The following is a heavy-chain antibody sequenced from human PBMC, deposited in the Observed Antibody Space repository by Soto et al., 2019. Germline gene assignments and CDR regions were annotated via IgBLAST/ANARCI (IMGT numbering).Heavy chain of an antibody. CDR3: ARLGVGCRGASGQNYYSYGLDV. CDR2: IDPGDSDT. V-gene: IGHV5-51*01. Sequence: PGESLKISCKGSGYTFSSYWIAWVRQMAGKVLEWVGIIDPGDSDTRYSPSFQGQVTISADKSLRTAYLQWSSLRASDSGMYYCARLGVGCRGASGQNYYSYGLDVWGQGXMVTVCS. CDR1: GYTFSSYW. D-gene: IGHD2-15*01. J-gene: IGHJ6*02.